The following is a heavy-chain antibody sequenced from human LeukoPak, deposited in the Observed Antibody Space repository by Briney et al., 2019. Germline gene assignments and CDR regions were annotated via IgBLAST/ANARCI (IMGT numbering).Heavy chain of an antibody. CDR1: GFTFSDYS. D-gene: IGHD1-26*01. CDR2: IGLGSGFV. V-gene: IGHV3-21*05. CDR3: ARDHKWAFDY. J-gene: IGHJ4*02. Sequence: GGSLRLSCATSGFTFSDYSMNWARQAPGRGLEWISYIGLGSGFVSYSDSVKGRFTISRDTARNSVDLQMNSLRADDTAVYYCARDHKWAFDYWGQGTLVTVSS.